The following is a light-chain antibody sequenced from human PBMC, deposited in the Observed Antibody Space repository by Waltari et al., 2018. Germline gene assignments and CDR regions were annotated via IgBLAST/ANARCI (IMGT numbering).Light chain of an antibody. CDR3: QQRINWPLT. J-gene: IGKJ4*02. Sequence: EIVLTQSPATLSLSPGERATLSCRASQSVRSFLAWYQQKPGQAPRLLIHDASNRATGIPVRVGGSGSGTDFTLTISSLEPEDFAVYYCQQRINWPLTFGGGTKVEIK. CDR2: DAS. V-gene: IGKV3-11*01. CDR1: QSVRSF.